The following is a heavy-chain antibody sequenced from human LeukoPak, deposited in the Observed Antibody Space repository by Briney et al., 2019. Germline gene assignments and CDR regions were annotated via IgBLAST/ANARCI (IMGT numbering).Heavy chain of an antibody. CDR2: FDPEGGGT. J-gene: IGHJ4*02. CDR1: GYTLTELS. Sequence: ASVKVSCKVSGYTLTELSMHWVRQAPGKGLEWMGGFDPEGGGTIYAQKFQGRVTMTEDTSTDTAYMELSSLRSEDTAVYYCATDLGYSGYDFDGWGQGTLVTAS. CDR3: ATDLGYSGYDFDG. D-gene: IGHD5-12*01. V-gene: IGHV1-24*01.